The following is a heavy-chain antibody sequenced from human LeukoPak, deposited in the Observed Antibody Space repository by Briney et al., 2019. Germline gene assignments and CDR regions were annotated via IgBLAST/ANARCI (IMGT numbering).Heavy chain of an antibody. CDR3: AKDVGGSYRRFDY. CDR2: ISGSGGST. V-gene: IGHV3-23*01. Sequence: GGSLRLSCAASGFTFSSYAMSWVRQAPGKGLGWVSAISGSGGSTYYADSVKGRFTISRDNSKNTLYLQMNSLRAEDTAVYYCAKDVGGSYRRFDYWGQGTLVTVSS. CDR1: GFTFSSYA. J-gene: IGHJ4*02. D-gene: IGHD1-26*01.